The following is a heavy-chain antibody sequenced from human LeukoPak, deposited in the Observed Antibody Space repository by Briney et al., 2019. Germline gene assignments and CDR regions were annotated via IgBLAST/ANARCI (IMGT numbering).Heavy chain of an antibody. D-gene: IGHD3-3*01. CDR2: INHSGST. V-gene: IGHV4-34*01. Sequence: SETLSLTCAVYSGSFSGYYWSWIRQPPGKGLEWIGEINHSGSTNYNPSLKSRVTISVDTSKNQFSLKLSSVTAADTAVYYCARTYYDFWSGSGNWFDPWDQGTLVTVSS. CDR1: SGSFSGYY. CDR3: ARTYYDFWSGSGNWFDP. J-gene: IGHJ5*02.